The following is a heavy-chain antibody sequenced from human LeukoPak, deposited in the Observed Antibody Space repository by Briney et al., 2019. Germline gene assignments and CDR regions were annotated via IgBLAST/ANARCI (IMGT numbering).Heavy chain of an antibody. CDR2: INPSSGGT. CDR3: ARDSLVAGPRGWFDP. CDR1: GYTFTGYY. Sequence: ASVKVSCKASGYTFTGYYMHWVRQAPGQGLEWMGWINPSSGGTNYAQKFQGRVTMTRDTSISTAYMELSRLRSDDTAVYYCARDSLVAGPRGWFDPWGQGTLVTVSS. J-gene: IGHJ5*02. V-gene: IGHV1-2*02. D-gene: IGHD6-19*01.